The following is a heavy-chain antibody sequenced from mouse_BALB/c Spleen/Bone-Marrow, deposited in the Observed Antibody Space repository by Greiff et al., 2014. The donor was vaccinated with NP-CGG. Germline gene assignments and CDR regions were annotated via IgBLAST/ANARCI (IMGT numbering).Heavy chain of an antibody. CDR2: IYPGSGST. V-gene: IGHV1S22*01. CDR1: GYTFTSYW. CDR3: TRRRGNYYYFDY. J-gene: IGHJ2*01. Sequence: LKHSGSELVRPGASVKLSCKASGYTFTSYWMRWVKQRPGQGLEWIGNIYPGSGSTNYDEKFKSKATLTVDTSSSTAYMQLSSLTSEDSAVYYCTRRRGNYYYFDYWGQGTTLTVSS. D-gene: IGHD2-1*01.